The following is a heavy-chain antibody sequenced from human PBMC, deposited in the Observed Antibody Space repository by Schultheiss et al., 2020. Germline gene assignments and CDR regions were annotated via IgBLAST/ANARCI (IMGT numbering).Heavy chain of an antibody. CDR3: ARDRGSGYNWNDFDY. CDR1: GFTFSSFW. D-gene: IGHD1-20*01. V-gene: IGHV3-66*02. CDR2: IYSGGST. J-gene: IGHJ4*02. Sequence: GGSLRLSCAASGFTFSSFWMSWVRQAPGNGLEWVSVIYSGGSTYYADSVKGRFTISRDNAKNTLYLQMNSLRAEDTAVYYCARDRGSGYNWNDFDYWGQGTLVTVSS.